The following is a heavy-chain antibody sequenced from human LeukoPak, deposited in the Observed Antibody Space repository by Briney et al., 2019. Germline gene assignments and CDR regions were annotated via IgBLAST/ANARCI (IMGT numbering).Heavy chain of an antibody. CDR3: TRVGYIDEGIDY. CDR2: IKQDGSKK. J-gene: IGHJ4*02. CDR1: GFPFSSYW. V-gene: IGHV3-7*04. D-gene: IGHD5-24*01. Sequence: GGSLRLSCVASGFPFSSYWMTWVRQAPGKGLEWVANIKQDGSKKSYVDSVRGRFTISRDNAKNSLYQQMNSLRAEDTAIYYCTRVGYIDEGIDYWGQGTLVTVSS.